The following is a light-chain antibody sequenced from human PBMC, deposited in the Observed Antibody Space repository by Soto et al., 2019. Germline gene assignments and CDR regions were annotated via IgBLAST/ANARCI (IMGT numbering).Light chain of an antibody. Sequence: QSALTQPASVSGSPGQSITISCTGTINDVGGYDYVSWYQQHPGKAPKVMIYDVSNRPSGVSNRFSGSKSGNTASLTIAGLHAEDEADYYCCSYTTSSTYVFGTGTKLTVL. CDR1: INDVGGYDY. V-gene: IGLV2-14*01. CDR2: DVS. J-gene: IGLJ1*01. CDR3: CSYTTSSTYV.